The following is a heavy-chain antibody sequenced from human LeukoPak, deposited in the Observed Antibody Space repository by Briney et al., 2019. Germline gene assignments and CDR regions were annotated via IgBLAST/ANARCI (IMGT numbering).Heavy chain of an antibody. CDR2: IYYSGST. J-gene: IGHJ4*02. V-gene: IGHV4-59*08. Sequence: SETLSLTCTVSGGSISSYYWSWIRQPPGKGLEWIGYIYYSGSTNYNPSLKSRVTLSVDTSKNQFSLKLSSVTAADTAVYYCARHVHGSGYSGYGLFDYWGPGTLVTVSS. D-gene: IGHD5-12*01. CDR3: ARHVHGSGYSGYGLFDY. CDR1: GGSISSYY.